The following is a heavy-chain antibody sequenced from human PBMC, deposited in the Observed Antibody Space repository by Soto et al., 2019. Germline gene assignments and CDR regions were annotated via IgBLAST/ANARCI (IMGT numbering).Heavy chain of an antibody. D-gene: IGHD3-22*01. J-gene: IGHJ3*01. Sequence: GGSLRLSCAASGFTFRNYGMNWVRQAPGKGLEWVSYIGIGSSTTYYADSVKGRFTISRDNAKNSLYLQMNSLRAEDTAVYYCARDQLYYNDISGRPLNAFYVWGQGTMVTVSS. CDR3: ARDQLYYNDISGRPLNAFYV. CDR2: IGIGSSTT. V-gene: IGHV3-48*01. CDR1: GFTFRNYG.